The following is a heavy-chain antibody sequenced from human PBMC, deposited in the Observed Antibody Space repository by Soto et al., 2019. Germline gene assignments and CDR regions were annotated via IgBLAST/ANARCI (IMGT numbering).Heavy chain of an antibody. CDR2: IYYSGST. CDR3: ARHARIAAAGAPGAFDI. D-gene: IGHD6-13*01. CDR1: GGSISSSSYY. Sequence: QLQLQESGPGLVKPSETLSLTCTVSGGSISSSSYYWGWIRQPPGKGLEWIGSIYYSGSTYYNPSLKSRVTTSVDTSKNQFSLKLSSVTAAVTAVFYCARHARIAAAGAPGAFDIWGQGTMVTVSS. J-gene: IGHJ3*02. V-gene: IGHV4-39*01.